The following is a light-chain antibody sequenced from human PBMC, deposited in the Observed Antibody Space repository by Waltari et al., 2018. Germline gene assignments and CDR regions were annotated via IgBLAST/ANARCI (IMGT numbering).Light chain of an antibody. CDR2: YEN. V-gene: IGLV3-21*04. CDR1: NIGTER. CDR3: QVWDSSSDHPV. J-gene: IGLJ1*01. Sequence: SHVLTQAPSVTVAPGQAAKIARERDNIGTERVHWYQKKSGQAPVLVIYYENDRPPGAPERFSGSAGGNTATLTISGVEAGDEATYYCQVWDSSSDHPVFGTGTKVSVL.